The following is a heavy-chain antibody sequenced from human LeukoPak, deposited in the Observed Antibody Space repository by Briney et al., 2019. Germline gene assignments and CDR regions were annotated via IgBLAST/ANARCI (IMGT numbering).Heavy chain of an antibody. D-gene: IGHD4-11*01. J-gene: IGHJ4*02. V-gene: IGHV3-21*01. CDR3: ARDILNSFDY. CDR2: ISSSSSYI. Sequence: GGSLRLSCAASGFTFSSYSMNWVRQAPGKGLEWVSYISSSSSYIHYADSVKGRFTISRDNAKNSLYLQMSSLRAEDTAVYYCARDILNSFDYWGQGTLVTVSA. CDR1: GFTFSSYS.